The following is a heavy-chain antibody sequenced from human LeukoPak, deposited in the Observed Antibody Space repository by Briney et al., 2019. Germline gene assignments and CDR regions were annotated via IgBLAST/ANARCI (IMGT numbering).Heavy chain of an antibody. CDR2: IWYDGSNK. J-gene: IGHJ4*02. Sequence: PGRSLRLSCAASGFTFSSSGMRWVRQAPGKGLEWVAVIWYDGSNKYYADSVKGRFTISRDNSKNTLYLQMNSLRAEDTAVYYCAQDSGGAVAGHWGQGTLVTVSS. CDR1: GFTFSSSG. V-gene: IGHV3-33*06. CDR3: AQDSGGAVAGH. D-gene: IGHD6-19*01.